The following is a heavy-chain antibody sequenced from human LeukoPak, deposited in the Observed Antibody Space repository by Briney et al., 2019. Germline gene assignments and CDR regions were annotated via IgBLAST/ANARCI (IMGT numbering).Heavy chain of an antibody. CDR2: IIPIFGTA. J-gene: IGHJ4*02. CDR1: GGTFSSYA. Sequence: SVKVSCKASGGTFSSYAISWVRQAPGQGLEWMGGIIPIFGTANYAQKFQGRVTITADESTSTAYMELSSLRSEDTAVYYCARPDEDRGYSYGYNYWGQGTPVTVSS. CDR3: ARPDEDRGYSYGYNY. D-gene: IGHD5-18*01. V-gene: IGHV1-69*13.